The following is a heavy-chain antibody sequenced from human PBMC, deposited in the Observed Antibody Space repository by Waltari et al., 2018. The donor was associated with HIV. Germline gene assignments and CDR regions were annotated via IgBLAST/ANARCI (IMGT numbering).Heavy chain of an antibody. V-gene: IGHV4-38-2*02. D-gene: IGHD3-3*01. Sequence: QESGPGLVKPSETLSLTCSVSDYSITSGYYWGWIRQSPGRGLEWIGSISHSGTTVYSPSLKSRITLFRNTSKNQFFLKLTSATAADTAVYYCASTYYDLLEGWYFDFWGQGRLVTVSS. CDR3: ASTYYDLLEGWYFDF. J-gene: IGHJ4*02. CDR1: DYSITSGYY. CDR2: ISHSGTT.